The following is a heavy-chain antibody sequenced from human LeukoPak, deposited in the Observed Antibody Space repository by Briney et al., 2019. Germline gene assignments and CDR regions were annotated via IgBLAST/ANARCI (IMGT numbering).Heavy chain of an antibody. CDR3: AGSGITGTIDY. J-gene: IGHJ4*02. V-gene: IGHV3-21*01. D-gene: IGHD1-7*01. CDR2: ISSSSSYI. Sequence: GGSLRLSCAASGFTFSSYSMNWVRQAPGKGPEWVSSISSSSSYIYYADSVKGRFTISRGNAKNSLYLQMNSLRAEDTAVYYCAGSGITGTIDYWGQGTLVTVSS. CDR1: GFTFSSYS.